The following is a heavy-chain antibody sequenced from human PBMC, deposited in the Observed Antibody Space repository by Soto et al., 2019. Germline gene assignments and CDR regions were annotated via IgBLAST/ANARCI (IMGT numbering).Heavy chain of an antibody. CDR1: GYTFTSYG. V-gene: IGHV1-18*01. CDR3: AREVAVAISGYYYGMDV. J-gene: IGHJ6*02. D-gene: IGHD2-21*01. CDR2: ISAYNGNT. Sequence: EASVKVSCKASGYTFTSYGISWVRQAPGQGLEWMGWISAYNGNTNYAQKLQGRVTMTTDTSTSTAYMELRSLRSDDTAVYYCAREVAVAISGYYYGMDVWGQGTTVTVSS.